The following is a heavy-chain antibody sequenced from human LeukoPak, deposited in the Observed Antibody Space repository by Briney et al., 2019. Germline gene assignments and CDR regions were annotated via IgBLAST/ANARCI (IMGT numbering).Heavy chain of an antibody. CDR2: INSDGSST. CDR3: ARVPGSGWYFP. Sequence: GGSLRLSCAASGFTFSDYYMSWIRQAPGKGLVWVSRINSDGSSTTYADSVKGRFTISRDNAKNTLYLQMNSLRAEDTAVYYCARVPGSGWYFPWGQGTLVTVSS. V-gene: IGHV3-74*01. J-gene: IGHJ4*02. D-gene: IGHD6-19*01. CDR1: GFTFSDYY.